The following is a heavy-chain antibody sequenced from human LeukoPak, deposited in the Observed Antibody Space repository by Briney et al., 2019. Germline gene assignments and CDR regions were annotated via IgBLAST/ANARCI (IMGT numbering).Heavy chain of an antibody. Sequence: GESLKISCKGSGYSFTSYWIGCVRQMPGKGLEWMGIIYPGDSDTRYSPSFQGQVTISADKSISTAYLQWSSLKASDTAMYYCARQGKMVRGVIVFDYWGQGTLVTVSS. CDR3: ARQGKMVRGVIVFDY. V-gene: IGHV5-51*01. CDR1: GYSFTSYW. CDR2: IYPGDSDT. D-gene: IGHD3-10*01. J-gene: IGHJ4*02.